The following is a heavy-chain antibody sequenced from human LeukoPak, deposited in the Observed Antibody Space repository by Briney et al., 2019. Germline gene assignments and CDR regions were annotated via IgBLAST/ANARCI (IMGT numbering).Heavy chain of an antibody. CDR3: ARDRAPYSSGWSGFDY. J-gene: IGHJ4*02. CDR2: ISFDGSNE. Sequence: SLRLSCAASGFIFSSYGMHWVRQAPGKGLDWVAVISFDGSNEYYADSVKGRFTISRDNSKDTVFLQMNSLRPEDTAVYYCARDRAPYSSGWSGFDYWGQGTLVSVSS. CDR1: GFIFSSYG. V-gene: IGHV3-30*03. D-gene: IGHD6-19*01.